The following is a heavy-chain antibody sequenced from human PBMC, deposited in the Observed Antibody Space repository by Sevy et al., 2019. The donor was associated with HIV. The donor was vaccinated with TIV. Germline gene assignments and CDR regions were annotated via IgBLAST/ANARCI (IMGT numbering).Heavy chain of an antibody. V-gene: IGHV3-30-3*02. CDR3: AKLGGYSYGPPWY. CDR2: ISYDGSRK. Sequence: GGSLRLSCAASGFTFGSYAMHWVRQAPGKGLEWLAFISYDGSRKYYADSVKGRFTISRDNSKNTLYLQMNSLRAEDTAVYYCAKLGGYSYGPPWYWGQGTLVTVSS. J-gene: IGHJ4*02. CDR1: GFTFGSYA. D-gene: IGHD5-18*01.